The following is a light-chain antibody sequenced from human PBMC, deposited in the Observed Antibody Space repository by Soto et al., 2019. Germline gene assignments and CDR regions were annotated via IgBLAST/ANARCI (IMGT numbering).Light chain of an antibody. CDR2: AAS. J-gene: IGKJ1*01. V-gene: IGKV1-39*01. Sequence: DIQMTQSPSSLSASVGDRVTITCRASQSISNYLNWYQQKPGKAPKLLMFAASSLQSGVPSRFSGGGSGTDFTLTISSLQPEDFATYYCRQSYSTPRTFGQGTKVEIK. CDR1: QSISNY. CDR3: RQSYSTPRT.